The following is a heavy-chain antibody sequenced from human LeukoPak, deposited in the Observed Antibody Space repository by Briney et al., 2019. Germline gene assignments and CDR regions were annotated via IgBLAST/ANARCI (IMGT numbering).Heavy chain of an antibody. Sequence: GGSLRLSCAASGFTFDDYAMHWVRQAPGTGLEWVSGISWNSDSIRYADSVKGRFTISRDNAKNTLYLQMNSLRAEDTAVYYCAKETYDYDSSGYQVSYFDYWGQGTLVTVSS. CDR3: AKETYDYDSSGYQVSYFDY. V-gene: IGHV3-9*01. CDR2: ISWNSDSI. D-gene: IGHD3-22*01. J-gene: IGHJ4*02. CDR1: GFTFDDYA.